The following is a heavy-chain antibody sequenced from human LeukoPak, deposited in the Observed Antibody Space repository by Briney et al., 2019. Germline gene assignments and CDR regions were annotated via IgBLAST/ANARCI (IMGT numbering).Heavy chain of an antibody. D-gene: IGHD3-3*01. CDR2: ISGSGGST. V-gene: IGHV3-23*01. CDR3: AKDAELYYDFWSGYGMDV. CDR1: GFTFSSYA. Sequence: PGGSLRLSCAASGFTFSSYAMSWVRQAPGKGLEWVSAISGSGGSTYYADSVKGRFTISRDNSKNTLYLQMNSLRAEDTAVYYCAKDAELYYDFWSGYGMDVWGQGTTVTVSS. J-gene: IGHJ6*02.